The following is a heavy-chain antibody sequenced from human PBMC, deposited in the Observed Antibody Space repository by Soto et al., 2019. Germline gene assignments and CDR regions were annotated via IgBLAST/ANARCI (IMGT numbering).Heavy chain of an antibody. V-gene: IGHV4-34*01. J-gene: IGHJ4*02. CDR3: ARGLGYCSGGSCYWRP. CDR1: GGSFSGYY. CDR2: INHSGST. Sequence: PSETLSLTCAVYGGSFSGYYWSWIRQPPGKGLEWIGEINHSGSTNYNPSLKSRVTISVDTSKNQFSLKLSSVTAADTAVYYCARGLGYCSGGSCYWRPWGQGTLVTVSS. D-gene: IGHD2-15*01.